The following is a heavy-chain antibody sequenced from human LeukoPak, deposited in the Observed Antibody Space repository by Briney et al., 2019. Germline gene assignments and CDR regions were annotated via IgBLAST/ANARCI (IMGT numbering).Heavy chain of an antibody. CDR1: GGTFSSYA. J-gene: IGHJ5*02. CDR2: IIPIFGTA. Sequence: GASVKVSCKASGGTFSSYAISWVRQAPGQGLEWMGGIIPIFGTANYAQKFQGRVTITADESTSTASMELSSLRSEDTAVYYCARAGRGQLLFRNWFAPWGQGTLVTVSS. CDR3: ARAGRGQLLFRNWFAP. V-gene: IGHV1-69*13. D-gene: IGHD2-2*01.